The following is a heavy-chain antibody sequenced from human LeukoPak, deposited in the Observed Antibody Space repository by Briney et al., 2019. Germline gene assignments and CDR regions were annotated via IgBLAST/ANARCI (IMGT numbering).Heavy chain of an antibody. Sequence: SETLSLTCTVSSGSSSSSSYYWPWIRQPPGKGLEWIGSIYYSGSTYYNPSLKSRVTISVDTSKNQFSLKLSSVTAADTAAYYCARHSHYYNSKGFDYWGQGTLVTVSS. CDR3: ARHSHYYNSKGFDY. D-gene: IGHD3-22*01. CDR2: IYYSGST. J-gene: IGHJ4*02. CDR1: SGSSSSSSYY. V-gene: IGHV4-39*01.